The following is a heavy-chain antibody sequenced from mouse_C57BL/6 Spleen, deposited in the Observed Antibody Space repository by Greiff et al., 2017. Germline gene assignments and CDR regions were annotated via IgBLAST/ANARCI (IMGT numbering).Heavy chain of an antibody. CDR1: GFTFSDYG. J-gene: IGHJ1*03. V-gene: IGHV5-17*01. CDR3: ARSSWDGGFEG. D-gene: IGHD4-1*01. Sequence: EVKLVESGGGLVKPGGSLKLSCAASGFTFSDYGMHWVRQAPEKGLEWVAYISSGSSTIYYADTVKGRFTISRDNAKNTLFLQMTSLRSEDTAMYYCARSSWDGGFEGWGTGTTVTVSS. CDR2: ISSGSSTI.